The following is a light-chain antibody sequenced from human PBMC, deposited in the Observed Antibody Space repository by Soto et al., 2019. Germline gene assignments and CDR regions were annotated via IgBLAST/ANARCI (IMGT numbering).Light chain of an antibody. Sequence: EIVMTQSPATLSVSPGERATLSCRASQSVSSNVAWYQQKSGQAPRLLIYDTSSRVTGIPDRFSGSGSGTDFTLTISRLEPEDFAVFYCQQYGTSEIIFGQGTRLEIK. CDR2: DTS. J-gene: IGKJ5*01. CDR1: QSVSSN. CDR3: QQYGTSEII. V-gene: IGKV3-20*01.